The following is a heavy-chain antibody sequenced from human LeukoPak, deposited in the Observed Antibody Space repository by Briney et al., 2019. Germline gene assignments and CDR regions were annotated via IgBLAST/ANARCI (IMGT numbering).Heavy chain of an antibody. CDR1: GFTFSNYW. D-gene: IGHD5-24*01. CDR2: IKQDGSEK. V-gene: IGHV3-7*05. CDR3: ARASDPWLQLT. J-gene: IGHJ5*02. Sequence: GGSLRLSCAASGFTFSNYWMIWVRQAPGKGLEWVTNIKQDGSEKRYADSVRGRFTVSRDNAQTSLYLQMSSLRAEDTAVYYCARASDPWLQLTWGQGTLVTVSS.